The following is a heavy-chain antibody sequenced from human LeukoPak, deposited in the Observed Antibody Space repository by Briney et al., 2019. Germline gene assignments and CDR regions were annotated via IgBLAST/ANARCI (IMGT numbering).Heavy chain of an antibody. CDR1: GGSFSGYY. CDR3: ARGTWCSSGWDVCWYFDL. Sequence: PSETLSLTCAVYGGSFSGYYWSWIRQPPGKGLEWIGEINHSGSTNYNPSLKSRVTISVDTSKNQFSLKLSSVTAADTAVYYCARGTWCSSGWDVCWYFDLWGRGTLVTVSS. D-gene: IGHD6-19*01. CDR2: INHSGST. V-gene: IGHV4-34*01. J-gene: IGHJ2*01.